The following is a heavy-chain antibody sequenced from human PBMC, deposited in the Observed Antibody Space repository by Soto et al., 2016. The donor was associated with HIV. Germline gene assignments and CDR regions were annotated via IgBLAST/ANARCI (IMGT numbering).Heavy chain of an antibody. CDR3: AKDMGLHRRSYYFDY. D-gene: IGHD5-12*01. CDR2: ISWDGGST. Sequence: EVQLVESGGVVVQPGGSLRLSCAASGLTFDDYTMHWVRQAPGKGLEWVSLISWDGGSTYYADSVKGRFTISRDNSKNSLYLQMNSLRTEDTALYYCAKDMGLHRRSYYFDYWGQGTLVTVSS. CDR1: GLTFDDYT. J-gene: IGHJ4*02. V-gene: IGHV3-43*01.